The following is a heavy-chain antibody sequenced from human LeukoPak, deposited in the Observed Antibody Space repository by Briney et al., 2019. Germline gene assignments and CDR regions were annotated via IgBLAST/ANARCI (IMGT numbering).Heavy chain of an antibody. CDR1: GGTFSSYA. CDR3: ARAGSGSYSDY. CDR2: IIPILGIA. V-gene: IGHV1-69*04. D-gene: IGHD1-26*01. J-gene: IGHJ4*02. Sequence: SVKVSCKASGGTFSSYAISWVRQAPGQGLEWMGRIIPILGIANYAQKFQGRVTITADKSTSTAYMELSSLRSEDTAVYYCARAGSGSYSDYWGQGTLVTVSS.